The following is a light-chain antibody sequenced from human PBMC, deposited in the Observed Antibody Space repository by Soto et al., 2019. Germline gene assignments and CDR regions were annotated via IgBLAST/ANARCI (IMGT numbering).Light chain of an antibody. J-gene: IGKJ1*01. CDR2: WAS. Sequence: DIVMTQSPDSLAVSLGERATINCKSSQSVLYSSNNKNYLAWYQQKPGQPPKLLIYWASTRESGVPDRFSGSGSGTDFTLTIRSLQAEDGAVYYCQQYYSTPPTFGQGTKVEIK. V-gene: IGKV4-1*01. CDR1: QSVLYSSNNKNY. CDR3: QQYYSTPPT.